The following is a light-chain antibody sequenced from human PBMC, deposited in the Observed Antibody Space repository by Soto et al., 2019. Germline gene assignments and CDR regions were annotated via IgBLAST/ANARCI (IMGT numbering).Light chain of an antibody. Sequence: AIEMTQSPSSLSAYVGDRVIISCRASQGIRNDLGWYQQKPGKAPKLLIYAASSLQSGVPSRFSGSGSGTDFILTISSLQPEDSATYYCLHDHDYPLTFGGGTK. V-gene: IGKV1-6*01. CDR3: LHDHDYPLT. J-gene: IGKJ4*01. CDR1: QGIRND. CDR2: AAS.